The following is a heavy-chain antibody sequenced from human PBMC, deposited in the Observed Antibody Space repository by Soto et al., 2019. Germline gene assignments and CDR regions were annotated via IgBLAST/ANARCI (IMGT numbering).Heavy chain of an antibody. CDR2: IYHSGST. J-gene: IGHJ4*02. CDR3: ASGYQRLSYFDS. Sequence: SETLSLTCAVSGYSISSGYYWGWIRQPPGKGLEWIGSIYHSGSTYYNPSLKSRVTISVDTSKNQFSLKLSSVTAADTAVYYCASGYQRLSYFDSWGQGTRVTVSS. D-gene: IGHD2-2*01. CDR1: GYSISSGYY. V-gene: IGHV4-38-2*01.